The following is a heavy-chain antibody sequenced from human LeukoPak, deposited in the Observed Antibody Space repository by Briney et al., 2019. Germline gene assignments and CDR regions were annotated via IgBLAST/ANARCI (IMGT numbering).Heavy chain of an antibody. Sequence: RASVKVSCKASGYTFTSHDINWVRQAPGQGLEWMGWMNPNSGNTGYAQKFQGRVTITRNTSISTAYMELSSLRSEDTAVYYCARAHLERYCSSTSCYPSDYWGQGTLVTVSS. CDR3: ARAHLERYCSSTSCYPSDY. V-gene: IGHV1-8*01. CDR2: MNPNSGNT. J-gene: IGHJ4*02. D-gene: IGHD2-2*01. CDR1: GYTFTSHD.